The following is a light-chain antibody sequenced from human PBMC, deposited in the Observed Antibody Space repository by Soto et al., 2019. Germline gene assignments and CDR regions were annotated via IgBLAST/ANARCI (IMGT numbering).Light chain of an antibody. CDR3: QHYGSSTWT. Sequence: EMVVTQSPGTLSLSPGERATLSCRASQSVSSSYLAWYQQKPGQAPGLLIYGASSRATGIPDRFSGSGSGTDFTLTISRLEPEDFAVYYCQHYGSSTWTFGQGTKVDI. CDR1: QSVSSSY. V-gene: IGKV3-20*01. CDR2: GAS. J-gene: IGKJ1*01.